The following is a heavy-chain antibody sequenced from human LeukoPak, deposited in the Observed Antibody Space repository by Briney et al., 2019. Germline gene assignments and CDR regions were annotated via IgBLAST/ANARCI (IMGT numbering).Heavy chain of an antibody. CDR1: GGTFSSYA. Sequence: SVKVSCKASGGTFSSYAISWVRQAPGQGLEWMGGIIPIFGTANYAQKFQGRVTITADKSTSTAYMELSSLRSEDTAVYYCSVRGYCSGGSCSYAFDIWGQGTMVTVSS. CDR3: SVRGYCSGGSCSYAFDI. J-gene: IGHJ3*02. CDR2: IIPIFGTA. V-gene: IGHV1-69*06. D-gene: IGHD2-15*01.